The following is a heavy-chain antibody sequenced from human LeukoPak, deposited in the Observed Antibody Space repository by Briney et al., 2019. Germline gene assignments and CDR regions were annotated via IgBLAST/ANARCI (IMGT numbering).Heavy chain of an antibody. J-gene: IGHJ4*02. Sequence: GASVKVSCKASGYIFTDYYIHWVRQAPGQGFEWMGWVNPNSGGTNYAENFQGRVTMTRDTSISTAYMELSRLRFDDTAVYYCARSDYGDKIDYWGQGTLVTVSS. CDR1: GYIFTDYY. CDR3: ARSDYGDKIDY. CDR2: VNPNSGGT. D-gene: IGHD4-23*01. V-gene: IGHV1-2*02.